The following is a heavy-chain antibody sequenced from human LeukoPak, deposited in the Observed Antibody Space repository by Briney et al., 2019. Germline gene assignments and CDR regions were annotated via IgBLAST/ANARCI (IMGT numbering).Heavy chain of an antibody. J-gene: IGHJ5*02. CDR3: ARPSWFDP. CDR2: INHSGST. V-gene: IGHV4-34*01. Sequence: SETLSLTCAIYGGSFSDHYWSWIRQPPGQGLEWIGEINHSGSTNYNPSLKSRVTISVDTSKNQFSLKLSSVTAADTAVYYCARPSWFDPWGQGTLVTVSS. CDR1: GGSFSDHY.